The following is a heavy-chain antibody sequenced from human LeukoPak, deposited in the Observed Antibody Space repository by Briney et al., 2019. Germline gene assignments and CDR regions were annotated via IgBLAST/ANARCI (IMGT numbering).Heavy chain of an antibody. CDR3: ARSHLSKTVTIGY. CDR2: INTSGSS. J-gene: IGHJ4*02. V-gene: IGHV4-4*07. D-gene: IGHD4-17*01. Sequence: NPSETLSLTCTVSGVSISSYYWTWIRQPAGKGLEWIGRINTSGSSNYNPSLRSRVTMSVDTSKNQFSLNLSSVTAADTAVYYCARSHLSKTVTIGYWGQGTLVTVSS. CDR1: GVSISSYY.